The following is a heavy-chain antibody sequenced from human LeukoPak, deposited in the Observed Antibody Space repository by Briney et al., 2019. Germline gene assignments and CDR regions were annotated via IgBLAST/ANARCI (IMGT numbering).Heavy chain of an antibody. D-gene: IGHD6-19*01. CDR2: IHTSGST. CDR1: GGSLSNYQ. J-gene: IGHJ4*02. V-gene: IGHV4-4*07. Sequence: PSETLSLTCTVSGGSLSNYQWTWIRQPAGKGLEWIGQIHTSGSTNYNPPLKSRVTMSVDTSENQVSLTIRSVTAADTAVYYCARRVFSSGWSFDYWGQGTLVTVSS. CDR3: ARRVFSSGWSFDY.